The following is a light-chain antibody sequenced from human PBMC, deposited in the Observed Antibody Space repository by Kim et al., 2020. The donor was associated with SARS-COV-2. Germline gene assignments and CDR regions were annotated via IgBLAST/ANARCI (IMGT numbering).Light chain of an antibody. J-gene: IGKJ2*01. CDR2: DVF. CDR1: QSVRDF. V-gene: IGKV3-11*01. Sequence: TLSLSPGERATRSCRASQSVRDFLAWYQQKPGQAPRLLIYDVFNRATGTPRRFSGSGSGTDFTLTISSLEPEDSAVYYCQHQSNWSFGQGTKLEI. CDR3: QHQSNWS.